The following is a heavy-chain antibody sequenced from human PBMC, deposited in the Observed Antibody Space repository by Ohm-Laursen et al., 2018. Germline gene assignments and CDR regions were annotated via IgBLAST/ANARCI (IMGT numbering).Heavy chain of an antibody. D-gene: IGHD1-26*01. V-gene: IGHV3-9*01. J-gene: IGHJ3*01. CDR1: GFTFPNYA. CDR2: VSWNSDTT. Sequence: SLRLSCTASGFTFPNYAIHWVRQAPGKGLEWVSGVSWNSDTTGYAVSVKGRFTITRDNAKNSVYLQMNSLRPEDTALYYCAKARSPGSYFLPFDVWGQGAMVTVSS. CDR3: AKARSPGSYFLPFDV.